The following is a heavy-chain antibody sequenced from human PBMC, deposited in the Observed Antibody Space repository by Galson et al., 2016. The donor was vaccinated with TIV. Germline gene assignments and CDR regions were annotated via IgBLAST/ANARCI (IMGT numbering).Heavy chain of an antibody. D-gene: IGHD2-21*02. V-gene: IGHV1-3*01. Sequence: SVKVSCKASGYTFTIYAVHWVRQAPGQRLEWMGWINAGNGNTKFSQKFQGRVTIIRDTSASTVYMELSSLRSEDTAVYYCARPPYCGGDCYKYDYWGRGTTVTVAS. J-gene: IGHJ4*03. CDR2: INAGNGNT. CDR3: ARPPYCGGDCYKYDY. CDR1: GYTFTIYA.